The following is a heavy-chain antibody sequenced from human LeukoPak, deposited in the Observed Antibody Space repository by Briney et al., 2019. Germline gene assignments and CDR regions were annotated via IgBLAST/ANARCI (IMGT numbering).Heavy chain of an antibody. CDR3: ARSRHQANYYDSSGYDY. Sequence: GASLKISFKGSGYRFTSYWIGWVRQMPGKGLEWMGIIYPGDSDTRYSPSFQGQVTISADKSISTAYLQWSSLKASDTAMYYCARSRHQANYYDSSGYDYWGQGTLVTVSS. J-gene: IGHJ4*02. CDR2: IYPGDSDT. V-gene: IGHV5-51*01. CDR1: GYRFTSYW. D-gene: IGHD3-22*01.